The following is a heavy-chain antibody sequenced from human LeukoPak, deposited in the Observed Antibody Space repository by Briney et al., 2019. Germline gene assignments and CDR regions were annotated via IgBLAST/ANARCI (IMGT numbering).Heavy chain of an antibody. V-gene: IGHV3-74*01. Sequence: GGSLRLSCTASGFTFSGYWMHWVRQAPGKGLVWLSRINTDGNTTNYADSVNGRFTISRDNSENTLYLQMNGLTAEDTAMYYCARDSYQDYYGRFDPWGQGTLVIVSS. J-gene: IGHJ5*02. CDR1: GFTFSGYW. D-gene: IGHD3-10*01. CDR2: INTDGNTT. CDR3: ARDSYQDYYGRFDP.